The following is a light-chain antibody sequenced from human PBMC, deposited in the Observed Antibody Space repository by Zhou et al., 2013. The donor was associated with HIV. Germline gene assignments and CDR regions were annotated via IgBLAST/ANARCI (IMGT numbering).Light chain of an antibody. J-gene: IGKJ1*01. CDR1: QSVNTY. CDR3: QERSGWPRS. V-gene: IGKV3-11*01. CDR2: GAS. Sequence: EIVLTQSPATLSLSPGERATLSCRASQSVNTYLGWYQQRPGQAPRLLIYGASSRATAIPDRFSGSGSGTDFTLTISRLEPEDFAVYYCQERSGWPRSFGPGTKVEIK.